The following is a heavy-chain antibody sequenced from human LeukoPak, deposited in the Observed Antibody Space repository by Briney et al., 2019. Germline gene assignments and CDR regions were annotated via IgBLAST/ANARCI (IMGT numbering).Heavy chain of an antibody. V-gene: IGHV3-48*03. Sequence: GGSLRLSCSASGFIFSNYAMNWVRQAPGKGLEWLSCISSSGVTTYYADSVKGRFTISRDNAKNSLYLQMNSLRAKDTAVYYCARGFRVNPPFDYWGQGTLVTVSS. CDR1: GFIFSNYA. D-gene: IGHD3-22*01. CDR2: ISSSGVTT. J-gene: IGHJ4*02. CDR3: ARGFRVNPPFDY.